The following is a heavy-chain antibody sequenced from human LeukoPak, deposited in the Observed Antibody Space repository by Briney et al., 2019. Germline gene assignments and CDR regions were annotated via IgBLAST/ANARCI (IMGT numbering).Heavy chain of an antibody. CDR1: GGSISSSSYY. J-gene: IGHJ4*02. D-gene: IGHD3-10*01. Sequence: SETLSLTCTVSGGSISSSSYYWGWIRQPPGKGLEWIGSIYYSGSTYYNPSLKSRVTISVDTSKNQFSLKLSSVTAADTAVYYCASRSSGGVDFDYWGQGTLVTVSS. CDR3: ASRSSGGVDFDY. V-gene: IGHV4-39*07. CDR2: IYYSGST.